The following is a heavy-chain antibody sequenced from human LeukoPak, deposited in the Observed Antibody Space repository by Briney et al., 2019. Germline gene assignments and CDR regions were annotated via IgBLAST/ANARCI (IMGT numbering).Heavy chain of an antibody. CDR1: GFSFSSYW. CDR3: ARWAQYSNSWSPDY. D-gene: IGHD6-13*01. CDR2: IRQDGSDK. Sequence: GGSLILSCAASGFSFSSYWMSWVRQAPGKGLEWVANIRQDGSDKYYVGSVKGRFTMSRDNAKNSLNLQMSSLRAEDTAVYYCARWAQYSNSWSPDYWGQGTLVTVSS. J-gene: IGHJ4*02. V-gene: IGHV3-7*03.